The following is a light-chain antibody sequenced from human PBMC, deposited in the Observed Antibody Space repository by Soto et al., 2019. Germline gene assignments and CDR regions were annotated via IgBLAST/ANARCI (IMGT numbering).Light chain of an antibody. J-gene: IGLJ2*01. V-gene: IGLV1-51*01. CDR1: SSNIGNNF. CDR2: DND. Sequence: QSVMTQPPSVSAAPGQKVAISCSGSSSNIGNNFVSWYQQFPGTAPKLLIYDNDKRRSGIPDRFSGSKSGTSATLGITGLQTGDEADYYCATWDSSLSAHVFGGGTQLTVL. CDR3: ATWDSSLSAHV.